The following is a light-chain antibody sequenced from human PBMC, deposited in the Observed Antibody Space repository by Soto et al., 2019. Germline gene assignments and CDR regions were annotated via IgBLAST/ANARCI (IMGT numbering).Light chain of an antibody. CDR3: QQYGSSPLT. J-gene: IGKJ4*01. CDR2: GAS. V-gene: IGKV3-20*01. CDR1: QSASSSY. Sequence: EIVLTQSPGTLSLSPGERATLSCRASQSASSSYVAWYQQKPGQAPRLLIYGASDRATGIPDRFSGSGSGTDFTLTISRLEPEDFAVYYCQQYGSSPLTFGGGTKVEIK.